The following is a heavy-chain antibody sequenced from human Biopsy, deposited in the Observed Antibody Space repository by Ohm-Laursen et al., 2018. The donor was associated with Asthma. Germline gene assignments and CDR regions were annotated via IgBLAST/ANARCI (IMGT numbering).Heavy chain of an antibody. Sequence: SVKVSCKSLGGTFDTYVIGRVRQAPGQGLEWMGGINSVFGTTTYPQKFQDRVTITADDSTSTVYMELSSLRSEDTAVYYCARKAGSCISRTCYSLDFWGQGTLVTVSS. CDR3: ARKAGSCISRTCYSLDF. V-gene: IGHV1-69*13. J-gene: IGHJ4*02. CDR1: GGTFDTYV. CDR2: INSVFGTT. D-gene: IGHD2-2*01.